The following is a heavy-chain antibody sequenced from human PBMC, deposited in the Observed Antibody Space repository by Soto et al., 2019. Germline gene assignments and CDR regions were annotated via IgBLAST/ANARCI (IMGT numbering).Heavy chain of an antibody. CDR1: GGSISSGDYY. CDR2: IYYSGST. J-gene: IGHJ5*02. V-gene: IGHV4-30-4*01. Sequence: SETLSLTCTVSGGSISSGDYYWSWIRQPPWKGLEWIGYIYYSGSTYYNPSLKSRVTISVDTSKNQFSLKLSSVTAADTAVYYCARGGLPPRSIAARHWFDPWGQGXLVTVYS. D-gene: IGHD6-6*01. CDR3: ARGGLPPRSIAARHWFDP.